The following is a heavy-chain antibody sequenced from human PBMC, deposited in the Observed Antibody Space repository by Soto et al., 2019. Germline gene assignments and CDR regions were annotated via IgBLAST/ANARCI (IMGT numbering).Heavy chain of an antibody. V-gene: IGHV3-7*03. Sequence: GGSLRLSCAASGFTFSSYWMSWVRQAPGKGLKWVANIKQDGSEKYYVDSVKGRFTISRDNAKNSLYLQMNSLRAEDTAVYYCARLDCSSTSCWDWFDPWGQGTLVTVSS. CDR3: ARLDCSSTSCWDWFDP. J-gene: IGHJ5*02. CDR2: IKQDGSEK. CDR1: GFTFSSYW. D-gene: IGHD2-2*01.